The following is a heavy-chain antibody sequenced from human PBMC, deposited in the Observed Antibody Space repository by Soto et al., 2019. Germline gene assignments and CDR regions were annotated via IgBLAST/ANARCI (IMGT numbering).Heavy chain of an antibody. Sequence: QVQLVQSGAEVKKPGSSVKVSCKASGGTFSSYAISWVRQAPGQGLEWMGGIIPIFGTANYAQKFQGRVTITADKSTSKAYMELSSLRSEDTAVYYCARDDGYCSSTSCYDFGFYYYGMDVWGQGTTVTVSS. V-gene: IGHV1-69*06. D-gene: IGHD2-2*01. J-gene: IGHJ6*02. CDR1: GGTFSSYA. CDR3: ARDDGYCSSTSCYDFGFYYYGMDV. CDR2: IIPIFGTA.